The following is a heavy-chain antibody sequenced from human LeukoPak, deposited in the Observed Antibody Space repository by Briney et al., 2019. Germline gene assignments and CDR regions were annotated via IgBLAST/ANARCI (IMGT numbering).Heavy chain of an antibody. V-gene: IGHV3-23*01. D-gene: IGHD1-14*01. CDR2: ISGSGGST. J-gene: IGHJ4*02. CDR3: AKGQIGILYYFDY. CDR1: GFTFSSYS. Sequence: PGGSLRLSCAASGFTFSSYSMNWVRQAPGKGLEWVSAISGSGGSTYYADSVKGRFTISRDNSKNTLYLQMNSLRAEDTAVYYCAKGQIGILYYFDYWGQGTLVTVSS.